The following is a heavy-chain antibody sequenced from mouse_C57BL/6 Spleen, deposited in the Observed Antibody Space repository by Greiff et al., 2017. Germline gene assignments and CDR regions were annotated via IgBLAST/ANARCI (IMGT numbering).Heavy chain of an antibody. D-gene: IGHD1-1*01. V-gene: IGHV1-69*01. J-gene: IGHJ1*03. CDR2: IDPSDSYT. CDR1: GYTFTSYW. CDR3: ARSSYYGSSVWYCDV. Sequence: QVQLQQPGAELVMPGASVKLSCKASGYTFTSYWMHWVKQRPGQGLEWIGEIDPSDSYTNYNQKFKGKSTLTVDKSSSTAYMQLSSLTSEDSAVYYCARSSYYGSSVWYCDVWGTGTTVTVSS.